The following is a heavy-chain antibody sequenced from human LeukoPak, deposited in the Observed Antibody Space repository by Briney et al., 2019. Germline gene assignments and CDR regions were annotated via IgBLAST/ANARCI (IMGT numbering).Heavy chain of an antibody. Sequence: GGSLRLSCAASGFPFSNAWMSWVRQAPGKGREWVGRIKSKTDGGTTDYAARVKGRFTISRDDSKNTLYLQMNSLKTGDTAVYYCTTVMNFPGLADYWGQGTLVTVSS. CDR2: IKSKTDGGTT. CDR3: TTVMNFPGLADY. V-gene: IGHV3-15*01. D-gene: IGHD3-3*01. CDR1: GFPFSNAW. J-gene: IGHJ4*02.